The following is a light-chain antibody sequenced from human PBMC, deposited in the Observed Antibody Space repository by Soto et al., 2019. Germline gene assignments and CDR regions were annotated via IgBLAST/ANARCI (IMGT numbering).Light chain of an antibody. Sequence: DIQMTQSPSSLYASVGVRVTITCRASQGISNYLAWYQQKPGKSPKLLIYGASTLRLGVPSRFSGSGSATDFTLTISSLQPEDVATYYCQDYSSAPFTFGPGTKVGIK. J-gene: IGKJ3*01. V-gene: IGKV1-27*01. CDR1: QGISNY. CDR2: GAS. CDR3: QDYSSAPFT.